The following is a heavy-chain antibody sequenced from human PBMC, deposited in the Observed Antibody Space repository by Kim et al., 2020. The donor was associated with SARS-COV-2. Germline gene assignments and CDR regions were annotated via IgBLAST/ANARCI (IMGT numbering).Heavy chain of an antibody. CDR3: ARRQASGWYGDWFDP. CDR2: IYWDDDK. Sequence: SGPTLVNPTQTLTLTCTFSGFSLSTSGVGVGWIRQPPGKALEWLALIYWDDDKRYSTSLKSRLTITKDTSKNQVVLTMTNMDPVDTATYYCARRQASGWYGDWFDPWGQGTLVTVSS. J-gene: IGHJ5*02. CDR1: GFSLSTSGVG. D-gene: IGHD6-19*01. V-gene: IGHV2-5*02.